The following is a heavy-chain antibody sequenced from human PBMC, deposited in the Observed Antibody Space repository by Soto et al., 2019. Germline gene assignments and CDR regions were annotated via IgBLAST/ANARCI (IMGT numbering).Heavy chain of an antibody. CDR3: AKVRGFDCYQWHFDY. J-gene: IGHJ4*02. V-gene: IGHV3-23*01. D-gene: IGHD3-9*01. Sequence: GGSLRLSCAASGFTFSTYAMSWVRQAPGKGLEWVSTISKSGGTTSCAASEKGRLTISRENSKTTFYLKMNSLRAEDTALYYCAKVRGFDCYQWHFDYWGLGTLVTVSS. CDR1: GFTFSTYA. CDR2: ISKSGGTT.